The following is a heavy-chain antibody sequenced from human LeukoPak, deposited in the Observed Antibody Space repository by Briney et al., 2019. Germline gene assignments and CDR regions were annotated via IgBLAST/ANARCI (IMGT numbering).Heavy chain of an antibody. J-gene: IGHJ4*01. Sequence: GGSLRLSCAASGFTFSNSAMSWVRQAPGKGLEWVSTLSGSGITTYYADSVKGRFTISRNNSKNTLYLQMNSLRAEDTAVYYCAKGIYSSGWSYFDYWGHGTLVTVSS. CDR2: LSGSGITT. D-gene: IGHD6-25*01. V-gene: IGHV3-23*01. CDR1: GFTFSNSA. CDR3: AKGIYSSGWSYFDY.